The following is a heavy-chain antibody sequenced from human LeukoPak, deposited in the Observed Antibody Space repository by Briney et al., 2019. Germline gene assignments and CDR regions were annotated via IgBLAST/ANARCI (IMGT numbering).Heavy chain of an antibody. CDR1: GYTFTSYD. V-gene: IGHV1-46*01. CDR3: ARRSHYYFQRRFV. Sequence: GASVSLSCKASGYTFTSYDIHWVRQAPGQGLEWMGIINPSGGSTSYAQKFQGRVTMTRDTSTSTVYMELSSLRSEDTAVYYCARRSHYYFQRRFVWGQGNTVTVSS. D-gene: IGHD2/OR15-2a*01. CDR2: INPSGGST. J-gene: IGHJ6*01.